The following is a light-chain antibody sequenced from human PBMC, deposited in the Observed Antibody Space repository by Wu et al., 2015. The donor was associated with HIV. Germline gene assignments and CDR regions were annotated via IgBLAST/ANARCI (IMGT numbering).Light chain of an antibody. Sequence: EIVLTQSPGTLSLSLGERATLSCRASQSVTSSYLAWYQQKPGQAPRLLIYATSRRATGIPDRFSGSGSGTDFTLTISSLDPEDFAVYYCQQYLSLLTFGGGTKVEIK. CDR1: QSVTSSY. V-gene: IGKV3-20*01. CDR2: ATS. J-gene: IGKJ4*01. CDR3: QQYLSLLT.